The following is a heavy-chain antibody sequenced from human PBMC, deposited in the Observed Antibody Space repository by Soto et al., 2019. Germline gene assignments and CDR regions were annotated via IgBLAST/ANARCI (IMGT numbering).Heavy chain of an antibody. Sequence: LRLSCAASGFTFTRYSMNWVRQAPGKGLEWVSSISSTTNYIYYGDSMKGRFTISRDNAKNSLYLEMNSLRAEDTAVYYCARESEDLTSNFDYWGQGTLVTSPQ. J-gene: IGHJ4*02. CDR3: ARESEDLTSNFDY. V-gene: IGHV3-21*06. CDR1: GFTFTRYS. CDR2: ISSTTNYI.